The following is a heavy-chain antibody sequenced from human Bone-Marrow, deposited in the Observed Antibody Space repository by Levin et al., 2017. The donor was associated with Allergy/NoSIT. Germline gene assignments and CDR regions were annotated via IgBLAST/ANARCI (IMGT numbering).Heavy chain of an antibody. CDR3: ARIRSSWYTDAFDF. CDR2: IYPADSDH. D-gene: IGHD6-13*01. V-gene: IGHV5-51*01. J-gene: IGHJ3*01. CDR1: GYSFSIYW. Sequence: GESLKISCKCSGYSFSIYWIAWVRQRPGKGLEWMAMIYPADSDHRYSPSFQGQVAISVDKSITTAYLQWSSLRASDTAMYYCARIRSSWYTDAFDFWGQGTLVTVSS.